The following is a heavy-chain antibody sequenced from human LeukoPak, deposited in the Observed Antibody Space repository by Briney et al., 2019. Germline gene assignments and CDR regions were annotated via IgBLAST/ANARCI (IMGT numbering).Heavy chain of an antibody. CDR2: IYYSGST. J-gene: IGHJ4*02. D-gene: IGHD5-24*01. CDR3: ARDLDGYNSVDS. CDR1: GGSISSSSYY. V-gene: IGHV4-39*02. Sequence: SETLSLTCTVSGGSISSSSYYWGWIRQPPGKGLEWIGSIYYSGSTYYNPSLKSRVTISVDTSKNQFSLKLSSVTAADTAVYYCARDLDGYNSVDSWGQGTLVTISS.